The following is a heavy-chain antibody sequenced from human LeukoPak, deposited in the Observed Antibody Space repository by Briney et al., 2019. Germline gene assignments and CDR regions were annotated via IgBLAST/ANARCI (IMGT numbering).Heavy chain of an antibody. J-gene: IGHJ4*02. D-gene: IGHD1-26*01. Sequence: PSETLSLTCAVYGGSFSGYYWSWIRQPPGKGLEWIGEINHSGSTNYNPSLKSRVTISVDTSKNQFSLKLSSVTAADTAVYYCAREWEGATGYWGQGTLVTVSS. CDR3: AREWEGATGY. CDR1: GGSFSGYY. V-gene: IGHV4-34*01. CDR2: INHSGST.